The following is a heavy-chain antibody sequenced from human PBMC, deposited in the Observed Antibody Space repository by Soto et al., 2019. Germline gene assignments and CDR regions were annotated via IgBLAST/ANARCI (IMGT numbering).Heavy chain of an antibody. J-gene: IGHJ3*02. D-gene: IGHD1-26*01. CDR1: GGSIGRGDYY. CDR3: ARALYSGSYYASPNDAFDI. CDR2: IYYSGST. Sequence: SETLSLTCTVSGGSIGRGDYYRSGIRQPPGKGLEWIGYIYYSGSTYYNPSLKSRVTISVDTSKNQFSLKLSSVTAADTAVYYCARALYSGSYYASPNDAFDIWGQGTRVT. V-gene: IGHV4-30-4*01.